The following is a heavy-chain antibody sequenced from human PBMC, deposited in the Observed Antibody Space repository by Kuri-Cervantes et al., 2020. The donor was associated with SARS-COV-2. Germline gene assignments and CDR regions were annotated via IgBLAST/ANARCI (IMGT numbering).Heavy chain of an antibody. D-gene: IGHD1-26*01. Sequence: GSLRLSCAVYGGSFSGYYWSWIRQPPGKGLEWIGEINHSGSTNYNPSLKSRVTISVDTSKNQFSLKLSSVTAADTAVYYCARGGRVWELSVNDAFDIWGQGTMVTVSS. CDR2: INHSGST. CDR3: ARGGRVWELSVNDAFDI. J-gene: IGHJ3*02. CDR1: GGSFSGYY. V-gene: IGHV4-34*01.